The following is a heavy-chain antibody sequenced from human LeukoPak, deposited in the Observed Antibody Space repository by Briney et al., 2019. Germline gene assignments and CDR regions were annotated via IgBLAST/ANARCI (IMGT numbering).Heavy chain of an antibody. Sequence: PSETLSLTCTVSGGSISRYYWSWIRQPPGKGLEWIGYIYYSGSTNYNPSLKSRVTISVDTSKNQFSLKLNSVTAADTAVYYCARITYGDNHFDIWGQGTMVTVSS. CDR3: ARITYGDNHFDI. V-gene: IGHV4-59*01. J-gene: IGHJ3*02. CDR1: GGSISRYY. CDR2: IYYSGST. D-gene: IGHD4-23*01.